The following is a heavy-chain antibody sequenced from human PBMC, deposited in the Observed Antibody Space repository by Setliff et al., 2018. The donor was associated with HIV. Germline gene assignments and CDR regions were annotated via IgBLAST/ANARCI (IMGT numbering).Heavy chain of an antibody. D-gene: IGHD2-15*01. CDR3: ARDPLGYCSGGSCYSSPLSFDY. CDR1: GYTFTSYG. CDR2: ISAYNGNT. Sequence: PGPSVKVSCKASGYTFTSYGISWVRQAPGQGLEWMGWISAYNGNTNYAQKLQGRVTMTTDTSTSTAYMELRSLRSDDTAVYYCARDPLGYCSGGSCYSSPLSFDYWGQGTLVTVSS. J-gene: IGHJ4*02. V-gene: IGHV1-18*01.